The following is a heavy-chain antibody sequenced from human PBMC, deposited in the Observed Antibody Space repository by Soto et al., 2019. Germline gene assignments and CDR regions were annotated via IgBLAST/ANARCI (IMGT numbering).Heavy chain of an antibody. Sequence: PGGSLRLSCAASGFTFSSYAMSWVRQAPGKGLEWVSAISGSGGSTYYADSVKGRFTISRDNSKNTLYLQMNSLRAEDTAVYYCTRETVAGITGLDYWGPGTLVTVSS. CDR3: TRETVAGITGLDY. CDR1: GFTFSSYA. CDR2: ISGSGGST. D-gene: IGHD1-20*01. J-gene: IGHJ4*02. V-gene: IGHV3-23*01.